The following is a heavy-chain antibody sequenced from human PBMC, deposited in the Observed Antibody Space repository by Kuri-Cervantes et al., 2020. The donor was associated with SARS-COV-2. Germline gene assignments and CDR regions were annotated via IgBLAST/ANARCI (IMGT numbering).Heavy chain of an antibody. Sequence: SETLSLTCTVSGGSISSSSYYWGWIRQPQGKGLEWIGSIYYSGSTYYNPSLKSRVTISVDTSKNQFSLKLSSVTAADTAVYYCASIGYCSSTSCFVGRGDYWGQGNLVNVSS. D-gene: IGHD2-2*01. V-gene: IGHV4-39*01. CDR1: GGSISSSSYY. CDR2: IYYSGST. CDR3: ASIGYCSSTSCFVGRGDY. J-gene: IGHJ4*02.